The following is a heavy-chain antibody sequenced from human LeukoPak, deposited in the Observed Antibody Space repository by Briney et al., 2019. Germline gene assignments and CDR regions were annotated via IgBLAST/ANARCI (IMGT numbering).Heavy chain of an antibody. CDR1: GYTFAGYY. D-gene: IGHD4-23*01. CDR2: INPNSGGT. CDR3: ASDYGGNSYAFDY. Sequence: EASVKVSCKASGYTFAGYYIHWVRQAPGQGLEWMGWINPNSGGTNYAQKFQGRVTMTRDTSISTAYMGLSRLTSDDTAVYYCASDYGGNSYAFDYWGQGTLVTVSS. V-gene: IGHV1-2*02. J-gene: IGHJ4*02.